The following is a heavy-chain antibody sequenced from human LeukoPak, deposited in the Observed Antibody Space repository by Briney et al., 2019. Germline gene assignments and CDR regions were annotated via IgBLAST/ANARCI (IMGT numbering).Heavy chain of an antibody. J-gene: IGHJ4*02. CDR1: GGTFSSYA. D-gene: IGHD5-12*01. V-gene: IGHV1-69*04. CDR3: ARSDMATTLPSDY. Sequence: ASVKVSCKASGGTFSSYAISWVRQAPGQGLEWMGRIIPILGIANYAQKFQGRVTITADKSTSTAYMELSSLRSEDTAVYYCARSDMATTLPSDYWGQGTLVTVSS. CDR2: IIPILGIA.